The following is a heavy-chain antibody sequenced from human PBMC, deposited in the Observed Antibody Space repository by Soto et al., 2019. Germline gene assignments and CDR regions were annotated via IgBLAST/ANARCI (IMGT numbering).Heavy chain of an antibody. D-gene: IGHD3-3*01. CDR3: ATGRFSKGY. Sequence: SETLSLTCTVSGDSISNDYWSWIRQPPGKGLEWIGYIYYSGSTNYNPSLQSRVTISVDTSKNQFSLKLSSVTAADTAVYYCATGRFSKGYWGQGTRVTVSS. V-gene: IGHV4-59*08. CDR1: GDSISNDY. J-gene: IGHJ4*02. CDR2: IYYSGST.